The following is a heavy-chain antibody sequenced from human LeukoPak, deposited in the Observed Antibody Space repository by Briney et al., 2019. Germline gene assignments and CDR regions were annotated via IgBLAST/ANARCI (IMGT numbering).Heavy chain of an antibody. CDR1: GFTFSSYA. D-gene: IGHD4-17*01. CDR3: ATEDATAVTKALDF. V-gene: IGHV3-21*01. Sequence: PGGSLRLSCAASGFTFSSYAMSWVRQAPGKGLEWVSSITSSSTYRYYADSVKGRFTISKDNAKNSLYLQMNSLRAEDTAVYYCATEDATAVTKALDFWGQGTLVTVSS. CDR2: ITSSSTYR. J-gene: IGHJ4*02.